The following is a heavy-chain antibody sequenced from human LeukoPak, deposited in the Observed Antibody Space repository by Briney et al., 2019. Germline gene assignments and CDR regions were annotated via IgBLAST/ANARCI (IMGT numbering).Heavy chain of an antibody. V-gene: IGHV4-39*01. Sequence: PETLSLTCTVSGGSISSSSYYWGWIRQPPGKGLEWIGSIYYSGSTYYNPSLKSRVTISVDTSKNQFSLKLSSVTAADTAVYYCATSKTLWFDPWGRGTLVTVSS. CDR1: GGSISSSSYY. J-gene: IGHJ5*02. CDR2: IYYSGST. CDR3: ATSKTLWFDP.